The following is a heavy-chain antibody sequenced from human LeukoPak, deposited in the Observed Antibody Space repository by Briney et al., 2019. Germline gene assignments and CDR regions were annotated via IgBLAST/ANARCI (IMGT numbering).Heavy chain of an antibody. CDR1: GFTFSDYA. CDR3: ARHDSFIPYWPRGPRLSVLTAST. D-gene: IGHD2-8*02. CDR2: ISDSGGST. V-gene: IGHV3-23*01. Sequence: PVGSLRLSCVASGFTFSDYAMSWVRQAPGVWLGWVSGISDSGGSTYYAVPVKGRATISRDNSKNTVSLQMNHLRAEDTVLYYCARHDSFIPYWPRGPRLSVLTASTRG. J-gene: IGHJ1*01.